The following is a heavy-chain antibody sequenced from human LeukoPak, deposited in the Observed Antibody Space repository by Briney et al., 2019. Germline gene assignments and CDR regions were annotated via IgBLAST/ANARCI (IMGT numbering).Heavy chain of an antibody. Sequence: GGSLRLSCAASGFTFDDYAMHWVRRAPGKGLEWVSGISWNSGSIGYADSVKGRFTISRDNAKNSLYLQMNSLRAEDTALYYCAKANGPDDYSDFTPDYWGQGTLVTVSS. J-gene: IGHJ4*02. V-gene: IGHV3-9*01. CDR2: ISWNSGSI. CDR1: GFTFDDYA. CDR3: AKANGPDDYSDFTPDY. D-gene: IGHD4-11*01.